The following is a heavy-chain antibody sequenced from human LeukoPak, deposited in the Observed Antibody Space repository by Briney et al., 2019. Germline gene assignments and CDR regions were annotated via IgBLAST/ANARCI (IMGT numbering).Heavy chain of an antibody. CDR3: AKTMSPYYYDSSGF. CDR1: GFTFSSYW. CDR2: IKQDGSET. Sequence: GGSLRLSCAASGFTFSSYWMSWVRQVPGKGLECVAHIKQDGSETYYVDTVRGRFIISRDNAKNSLYLQMNSLRAEDTAVYYCAKTMSPYYYDSSGFWGQGTLVTVSS. V-gene: IGHV3-7*01. D-gene: IGHD3-22*01. J-gene: IGHJ4*02.